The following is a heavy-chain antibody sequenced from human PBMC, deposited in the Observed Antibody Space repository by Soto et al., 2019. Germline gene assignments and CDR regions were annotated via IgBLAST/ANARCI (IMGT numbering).Heavy chain of an antibody. CDR2: IIPIFGTA. Sequence: QVQLVQSGAEVKKPGSSVKVSCKASGGTFSSYAISWVRQAPGQGLEWMGGIIPIFGTANYAQKFQGRVTITADEATSTAYMELSSLRSEDTAVYYCARTSQGAAAGSEYYFDYWGQGTLVTVSS. CDR3: ARTSQGAAAGSEYYFDY. J-gene: IGHJ4*02. V-gene: IGHV1-69*12. CDR1: GGTFSSYA. D-gene: IGHD6-13*01.